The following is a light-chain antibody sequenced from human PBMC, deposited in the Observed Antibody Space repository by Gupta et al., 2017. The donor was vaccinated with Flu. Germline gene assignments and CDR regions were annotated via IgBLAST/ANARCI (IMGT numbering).Light chain of an antibody. CDR3: QQSYSTPQT. Sequence: DIQITQSPSSLSASVGDRVTITCRASQSISSYLNWYQQKPGKAPKLLIYAASRLQSGVPSRISGSGSGTDFTLTISSLQPEDFATYYCQQSYSTPQTFGQGTKVEIK. J-gene: IGKJ1*01. CDR2: AAS. V-gene: IGKV1-39*01. CDR1: QSISSY.